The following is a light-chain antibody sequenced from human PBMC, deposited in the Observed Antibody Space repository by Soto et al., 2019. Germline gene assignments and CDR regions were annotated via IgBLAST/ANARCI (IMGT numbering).Light chain of an antibody. CDR1: QSVSNNY. V-gene: IGKV3-20*01. J-gene: IGKJ1*01. CDR2: GAS. Sequence: EIVLTQSPGTLSLSPGERATLSCRASQSVSNNYLTWYQQKPGQAPRLLIYGASDRATGIPDRFSASGSGTDFTLTISRLEPEDFAVYYCQQYGGSPRTFGQGTKVEI. CDR3: QQYGGSPRT.